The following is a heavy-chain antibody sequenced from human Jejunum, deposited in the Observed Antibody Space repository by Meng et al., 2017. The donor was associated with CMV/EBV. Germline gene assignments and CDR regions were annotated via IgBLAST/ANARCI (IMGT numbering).Heavy chain of an antibody. V-gene: IGHV3-7*01. CDR2: IKQDASER. D-gene: IGHD3-3*01. CDR1: FRFISYW. CDR3: ARHPNGFWSGYYSFDS. J-gene: IGHJ4*02. Sequence: FRFISYWMSWVRQAPGKGLEWVAKIKQDASERYYMDSVKGRFTISRDNAKNSLYLQLNSLRDEDTAVYHCARHPNGFWSGYYSFDSWGQGRLVTVSS.